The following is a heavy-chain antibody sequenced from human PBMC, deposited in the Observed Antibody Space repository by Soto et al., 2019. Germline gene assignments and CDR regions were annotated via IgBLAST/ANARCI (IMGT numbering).Heavy chain of an antibody. CDR1: GGSISSGGFS. D-gene: IGHD1-26*01. CDR3: ARVPLL. CDR2: IYHSEST. V-gene: IGHV4-30-2*01. J-gene: IGHJ4*01. Sequence: PSETLSLTCAVSGGSISSGGFSWSWIRQPPGKGLEWIGYIYHSESTYYNPSLKSRVTISVDRSKNQFSLKLSSVTAADTAVYYCARVPLLWGHGTLVTVSS.